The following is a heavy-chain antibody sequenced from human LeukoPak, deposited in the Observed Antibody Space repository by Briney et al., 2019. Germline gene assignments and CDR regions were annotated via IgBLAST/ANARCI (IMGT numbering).Heavy chain of an antibody. V-gene: IGHV3-30*03. CDR2: ISPDGSGK. CDR3: ARGYDSNLDYYYYMDV. CDR1: GFTFSVYG. Sequence: GGSLRLSCVISGFTFSVYGMHWVRQAPGKGLEWVAVISPDGSGKNYVDSVEGRFTISRDNSKNTLYVQMNSLRAEDTAVYFCARGYDSNLDYYYYMDVWAKGPRSPSP. D-gene: IGHD3-16*01. J-gene: IGHJ6*03.